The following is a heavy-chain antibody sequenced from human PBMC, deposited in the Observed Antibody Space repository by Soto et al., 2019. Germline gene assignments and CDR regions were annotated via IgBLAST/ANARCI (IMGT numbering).Heavy chain of an antibody. J-gene: IGHJ4*02. V-gene: IGHV3-23*01. CDR2: ISGSGGST. D-gene: IGHD3-22*01. CDR3: AKDQGPMIVVVSPFDY. Sequence: PGGSLRLSCAASGFTFSSYAMSWVRQAPGKGLEWVSAISGSGGSTYYADSVKGRFTISRDNSKNTLYLQMNSLRAEDTAVYYCAKDQGPMIVVVSPFDYWGQGTLVTVSS. CDR1: GFTFSSYA.